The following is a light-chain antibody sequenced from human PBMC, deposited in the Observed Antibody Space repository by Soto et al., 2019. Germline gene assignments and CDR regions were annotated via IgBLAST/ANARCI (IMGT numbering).Light chain of an antibody. CDR3: QQRYNWPIT. J-gene: IGKJ1*01. Sequence: LVLTQSPATLSLSPGETATLSCRASQSVSGYIGWYQQKPGQAPRLLIYADSNRATGIPARFSGSGSGTDFTLTISSLEPEDFSVYYCQQRYNWPITFGQGTKVDIK. CDR2: ADS. CDR1: QSVSGY. V-gene: IGKV3-11*01.